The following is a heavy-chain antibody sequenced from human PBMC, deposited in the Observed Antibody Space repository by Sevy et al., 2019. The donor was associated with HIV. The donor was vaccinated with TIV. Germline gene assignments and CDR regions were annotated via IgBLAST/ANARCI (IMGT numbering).Heavy chain of an antibody. Sequence: EGSLRLSCAASGFTFDDYGMSWVRQAPGKGLEWVSGINWNGGSTGYADSVKGRFTISRDNAKNSLYLQMNSLRAEDTALYYCAREKDPDYYYYYYMDVWGKGTTVTVSS. J-gene: IGHJ6*03. CDR1: GFTFDDYG. V-gene: IGHV3-20*04. CDR3: AREKDPDYYYYYYMDV. CDR2: INWNGGST.